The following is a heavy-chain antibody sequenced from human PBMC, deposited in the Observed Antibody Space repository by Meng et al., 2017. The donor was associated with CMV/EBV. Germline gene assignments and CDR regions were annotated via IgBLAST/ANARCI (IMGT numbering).Heavy chain of an antibody. J-gene: IGHJ6*02. V-gene: IGHV3-7*01. CDR1: GFTFSSYW. CDR2: IKQDGSEK. Sequence: GGSLRLSCAASGFTFSSYWMSWVRQAPGKGLEWVANIKQDGSEKYYVDSVKGRFTISRDNAKNSLYLQMNSLRAEDTAVYYCARGGDFLSGYSWSYYGMDVWGQGTTVTVSS. D-gene: IGHD3-3*01. CDR3: ARGGDFLSGYSWSYYGMDV.